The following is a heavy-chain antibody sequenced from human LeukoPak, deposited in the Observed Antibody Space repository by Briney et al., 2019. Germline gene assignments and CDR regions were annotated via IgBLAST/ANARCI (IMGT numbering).Heavy chain of an antibody. D-gene: IGHD1-26*01. CDR1: GFTFSDYN. CDR2: ISGSGSTK. CDR3: TRDMQGSRLYLVGSQND. V-gene: IGHV3-11*04. J-gene: IGHJ4*02. Sequence: GGSLRLSCAASGFTFSDYNMRWIRQAPGKGLEWVSSISGSGSTKYYADSVKGRFTISRDNAKNSLFLQMNSLRAEDSALYYCTRDMQGSRLYLVGSQNDWGQGTLVTVSS.